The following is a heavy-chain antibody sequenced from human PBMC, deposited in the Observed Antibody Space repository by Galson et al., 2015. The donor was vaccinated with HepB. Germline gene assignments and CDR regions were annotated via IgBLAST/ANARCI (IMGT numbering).Heavy chain of an antibody. D-gene: IGHD1-26*01. CDR1: RFTFSNYA. Sequence: SLRLSCAASRFTFSNYAMSWVRQAPGKGLEWVSAISGSGVGTYYADSVKGRFTISRDNSKNTLYLQMNSLRAEDTAVYYCAKDLVAYSGRPRGAFDIWGQGTMVTVSS. V-gene: IGHV3-23*01. CDR3: AKDLVAYSGRPRGAFDI. CDR2: ISGSGVGT. J-gene: IGHJ3*02.